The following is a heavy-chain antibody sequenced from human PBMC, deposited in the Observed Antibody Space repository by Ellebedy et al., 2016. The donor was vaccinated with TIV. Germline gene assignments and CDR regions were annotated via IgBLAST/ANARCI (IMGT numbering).Heavy chain of an antibody. D-gene: IGHD5-18*01. V-gene: IGHV3-74*01. CDR1: GFTFSSYW. J-gene: IGHJ4*02. Sequence: GESLKISCAASGFTFSSYWMNWVRQAPGKGLVWVSHINSDGSSTSYADSVKGRFTISRDNAKNMLYLQMISLRVEDTAVYYCARVGARYTSMDKIFDYWGQGTLVTVSS. CDR2: INSDGSST. CDR3: ARVGARYTSMDKIFDY.